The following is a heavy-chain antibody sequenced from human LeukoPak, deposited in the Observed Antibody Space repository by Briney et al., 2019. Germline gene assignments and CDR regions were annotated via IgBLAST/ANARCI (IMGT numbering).Heavy chain of an antibody. D-gene: IGHD3-16*01. CDR3: AKDPAALGDAFDI. J-gene: IGHJ3*02. Sequence: GGSLRLSCAASGFTFSNAWMSWVRQAPGKGLEWVGRIKSKTDDGTTDYAAPMRGRFTISRDDSKNTLYLQMNSLRAEDTAVYYCAKDPAALGDAFDIWGQGTMVTVSS. CDR1: GFTFSNAW. V-gene: IGHV3-15*01. CDR2: IKSKTDDGTT.